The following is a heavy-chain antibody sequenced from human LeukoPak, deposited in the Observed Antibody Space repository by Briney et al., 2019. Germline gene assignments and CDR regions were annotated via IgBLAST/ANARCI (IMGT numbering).Heavy chain of an antibody. J-gene: IGHJ4*02. Sequence: ASAKVSCKASGYTFSGYYVHWVRQAPGQGLEWMGWINPNSGGTNYAQKFQGRVTMTRDTSISTAYMELSRLRSDDTAVYYCARGSVVGATLRNLDYWGQGTLVTVSS. V-gene: IGHV1-2*02. CDR1: GYTFSGYY. D-gene: IGHD1-26*01. CDR2: INPNSGGT. CDR3: ARGSVVGATLRNLDY.